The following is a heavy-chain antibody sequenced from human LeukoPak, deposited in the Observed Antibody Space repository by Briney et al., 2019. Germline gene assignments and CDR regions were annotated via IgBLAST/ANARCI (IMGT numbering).Heavy chain of an antibody. V-gene: IGHV3-48*03. D-gene: IGHD3-22*01. Sequence: GGSLRLSCAASGFTFSSYEMNWVRQAPGKGLEWVSYISSSGSTIYYADSVKGRFTISRDNAKNSLYLQMNSLRAEGTAVYYCARDTVIPYDSSGYGGYYYGMDVWGQGTTVTVSS. CDR2: ISSSGSTI. J-gene: IGHJ6*02. CDR3: ARDTVIPYDSSGYGGYYYGMDV. CDR1: GFTFSSYE.